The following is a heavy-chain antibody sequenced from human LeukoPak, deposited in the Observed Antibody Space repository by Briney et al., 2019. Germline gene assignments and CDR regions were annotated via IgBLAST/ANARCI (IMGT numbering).Heavy chain of an antibody. Sequence: PGGSLRLSCAASGFTVSSNYMSWVRQAPGKGLEWVSVIYSGGSTYYADSVKGRFTISRDNSKSTLYLQMNSLRAEDTAVYYCARLMEGYFDYRGQGTLVTVSS. CDR2: IYSGGST. D-gene: IGHD3-3*01. CDR1: GFTVSSNY. CDR3: ARLMEGYFDY. V-gene: IGHV3-53*01. J-gene: IGHJ4*02.